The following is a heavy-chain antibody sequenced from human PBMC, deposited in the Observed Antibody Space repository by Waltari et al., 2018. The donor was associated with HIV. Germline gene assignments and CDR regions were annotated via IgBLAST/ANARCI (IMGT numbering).Heavy chain of an antibody. CDR3: ARVPDRSGYQRYAMDV. J-gene: IGHJ6*02. CDR1: GGTVSTPD. V-gene: IGHV1-69*01. CDR2: IIPLFGEA. Sequence: QVQLVQSGAEVKKPGSSVKVSCKASGGTVSTPDCSWVRQAPGQGLEWMGAIIPLFGEANYAQKFQGRLTITADESTSTAYMELSSLRSEDTAVYYCARVPDRSGYQRYAMDVWGQGTTVTVS. D-gene: IGHD3-22*01.